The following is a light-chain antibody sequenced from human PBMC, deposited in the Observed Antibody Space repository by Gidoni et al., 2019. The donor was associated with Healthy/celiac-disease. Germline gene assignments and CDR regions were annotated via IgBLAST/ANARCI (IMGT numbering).Light chain of an antibody. J-gene: IGKJ1*01. V-gene: IGKV3-20*01. CDR2: GAS. CDR3: QQYGSSPLWT. Sequence: IVLTQSPGTLSLSPEERATLSCRASQSVSSSYLAWYQQKPGQAPRLLIYGASSRATGIPDRFSGSGSGTDFTLTISRLEPEDFAVYYCQQYGSSPLWTFGQGTKVEIK. CDR1: QSVSSSY.